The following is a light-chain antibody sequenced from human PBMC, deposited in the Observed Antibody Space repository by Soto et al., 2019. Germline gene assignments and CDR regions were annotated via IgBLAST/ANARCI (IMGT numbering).Light chain of an antibody. CDR3: QQYYSTPS. CDR2: WAS. CDR1: QSVLYSSNNKNY. Sequence: DIVMTQSPDSLAVSLGERATINCKSSQSVLYSSNNKNYLAWYQQKPGQPPKLLIYWASTRKSGVPDRFSGSGSVTDFTLTISSLQAEDVAVYYCQQYYSTPSFGGGTKVEIK. J-gene: IGKJ4*01. V-gene: IGKV4-1*01.